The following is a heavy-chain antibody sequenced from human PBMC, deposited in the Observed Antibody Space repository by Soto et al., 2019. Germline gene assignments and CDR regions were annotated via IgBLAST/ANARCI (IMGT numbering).Heavy chain of an antibody. CDR2: IYYSGST. D-gene: IGHD2-2*01. J-gene: IGHJ6*02. Sequence: PSETLSLTCTVSGGSISSSRYYWGWIRQPPGKGLEWIGSIYYSGSTYYNPSLKSRVTISVDTSKNQFSLKLSSVTAADTAVYYCARHWYRSSTSCYYYYYYYGMDVWGQGTTVTVSS. CDR3: ARHWYRSSTSCYYYYYYYGMDV. CDR1: GGSISSSRYY. V-gene: IGHV4-39*01.